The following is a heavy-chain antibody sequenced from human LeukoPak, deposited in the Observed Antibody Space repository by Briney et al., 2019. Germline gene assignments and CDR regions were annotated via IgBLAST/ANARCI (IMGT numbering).Heavy chain of an antibody. Sequence: GGSLRLSCAASGFTFSSYWMSWVRQAPGKGLEWVANIKQDGSEKYYVDSVKGRFTISRDNAKNSLYLQMNSLRAEDTAVYYCARARVPYSSSWGGFDYWGQGTLVTVSS. CDR2: IKQDGSEK. J-gene: IGHJ4*02. V-gene: IGHV3-7*01. CDR1: GFTFSSYW. D-gene: IGHD6-13*01. CDR3: ARARVPYSSSWGGFDY.